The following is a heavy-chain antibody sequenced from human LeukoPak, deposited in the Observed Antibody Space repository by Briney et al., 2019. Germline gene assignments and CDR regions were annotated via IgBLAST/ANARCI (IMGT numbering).Heavy chain of an antibody. V-gene: IGHV3-23*01. CDR2: ISGSGGST. CDR1: GFTFSSYA. Sequence: PGGSLRLSCAASGFTFSSYAMSWVRQAPGKGLEWVSAISGSGGSTYYADSVKGRFTISRDNSKNTLYLQMNSLRAEDTAVYDCAKFLVVAAAATGTAFDYWGQGTLVTVSS. CDR3: AKFLVVAAAATGTAFDY. D-gene: IGHD2-15*01. J-gene: IGHJ4*02.